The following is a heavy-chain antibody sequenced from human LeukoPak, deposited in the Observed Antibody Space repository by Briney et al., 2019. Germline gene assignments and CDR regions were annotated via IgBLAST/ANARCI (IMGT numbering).Heavy chain of an antibody. CDR3: ARYKYHFDC. V-gene: IGHV1-2*06. CDR2: VNPKTGDT. D-gene: IGHD2-2*01. J-gene: IGHJ4*02. Sequence: ASVKVSCKASGYTFTGHFIHCVRQAPGQGLEWMGRVNPKTGDTTYAQKFQDRVTMTRDTSISTAYLDLSALRSDDTAVYYCARYKYHFDCCGQGSLVAVSS. CDR1: GYTFTGHF.